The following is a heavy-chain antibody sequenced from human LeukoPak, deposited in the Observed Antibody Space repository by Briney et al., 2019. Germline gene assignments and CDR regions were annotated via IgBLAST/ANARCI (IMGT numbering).Heavy chain of an antibody. CDR2: IYYGGST. D-gene: IGHD6-13*01. Sequence: PSETLSLTCTVSGGSISSGDYYWSWIRQPPGKGLEWIGYIYYGGSTYYNPSLKSRVTISVDTSKNQFSLKLSSVTATDTAVYYCARDAEYSSSWYRGLDYWGQGTLVTVSS. CDR3: ARDAEYSSSWYRGLDY. CDR1: GGSISSGDYY. V-gene: IGHV4-30-4*08. J-gene: IGHJ4*02.